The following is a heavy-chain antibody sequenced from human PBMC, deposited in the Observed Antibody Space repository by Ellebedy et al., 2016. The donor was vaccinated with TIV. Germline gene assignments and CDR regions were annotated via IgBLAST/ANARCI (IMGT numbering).Heavy chain of an antibody. V-gene: IGHV3-15*01. D-gene: IGHD3-22*01. CDR3: TLVHFYESNDYYYEVFAY. J-gene: IGHJ4*02. CDR1: EFTFSDAW. Sequence: PGGSLRLSCAVSEFTFSDAWMSWVRRAPGKGLEWVGRIKTKGHGGTTDYAAPVKGRFTISRDDSKNTVYLQLKNLKTDDPAVYYCTLVHFYESNDYYYEVFAYWGQGTLVTVSS. CDR2: IKTKGHGGTT.